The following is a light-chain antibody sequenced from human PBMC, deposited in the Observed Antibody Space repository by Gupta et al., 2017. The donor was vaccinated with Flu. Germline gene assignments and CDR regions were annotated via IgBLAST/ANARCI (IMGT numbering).Light chain of an antibody. CDR3: MQCTHWPT. CDR1: QSLVNKNGNNY. Sequence: DVVMTPSPLSLPVTLGQPASISCRASQSLVNKNGNNYLTWFQQRPGQSPRRLIYRVSNRESGVPDRFSGSGSGTDFTLTISRVEAEDIGTYYCMQCTHWPTFGQGTKLEIK. J-gene: IGKJ1*01. CDR2: RVS. V-gene: IGKV2-30*01.